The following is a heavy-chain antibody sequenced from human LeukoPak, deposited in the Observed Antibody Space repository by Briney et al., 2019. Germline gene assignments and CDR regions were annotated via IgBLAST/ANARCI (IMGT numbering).Heavy chain of an antibody. J-gene: IGHJ4*02. Sequence: SQTLSLTCTVSGGSISSGGYYWSWIRQHPGKGLEWIGYIYYIGSTYYHPSLKSRVTVSVDTSKNQFSLKLSSVTAADTAVYYCARVVGCSGGSCYFAYFDYWGQGTLVTVSS. V-gene: IGHV4-31*03. CDR2: IYYIGST. D-gene: IGHD2-15*01. CDR1: GGSISSGGYY. CDR3: ARVVGCSGGSCYFAYFDY.